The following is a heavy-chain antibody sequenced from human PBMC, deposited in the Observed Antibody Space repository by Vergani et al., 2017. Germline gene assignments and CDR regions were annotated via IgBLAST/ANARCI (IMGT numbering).Heavy chain of an antibody. V-gene: IGHV5-10-1*01. J-gene: IGHJ6*04. Sequence: EVQLVQSGAEVKKPGESLKISCKGSGYSFTSYWISWVRQMPGKGLEWMGRIDPSDSYTNYSPSFQGHVTISADKSISTAYLQWSSLKASDTAMYYCARPXHSSSSWPEDYYYYGMDVGGKGTTVTVSS. CDR1: GYSFTSYW. CDR2: IDPSDSYT. D-gene: IGHD6-13*01. CDR3: ARPXHSSSSWPEDYYYYGMDV.